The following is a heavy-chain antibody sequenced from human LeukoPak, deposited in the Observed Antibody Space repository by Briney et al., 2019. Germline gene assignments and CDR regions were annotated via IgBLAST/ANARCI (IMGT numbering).Heavy chain of an antibody. CDR2: VYYNGSP. CDR1: GDSITTYY. J-gene: IGHJ4*02. Sequence: SETLSLTCTVSGDSITTYYWSWIRQPPGKGLEWTGYVYYNGSPNYNPSLKGRLTISIHTSKNQFSLQLSSVTATDTAVYYCARHGSGWSFDFWGQGNLVTVSS. D-gene: IGHD6-19*01. CDR3: ARHGSGWSFDF. V-gene: IGHV4-59*08.